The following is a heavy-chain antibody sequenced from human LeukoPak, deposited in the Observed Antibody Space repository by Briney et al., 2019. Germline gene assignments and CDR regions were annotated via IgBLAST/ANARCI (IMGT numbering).Heavy chain of an antibody. CDR1: GGTFSSYA. Sequence: GASVKVSCKASGGTFSSYAISWVRQAPGQGLEWMGWINPNSGGTNYAQQFQGRLTMTRDTPISTAYMELSRLRSDDTAVYYCARVKTMIIVVSLFDYWGQGTLVTVSS. D-gene: IGHD3-22*01. CDR2: INPNSGGT. J-gene: IGHJ4*02. CDR3: ARVKTMIIVVSLFDY. V-gene: IGHV1-2*02.